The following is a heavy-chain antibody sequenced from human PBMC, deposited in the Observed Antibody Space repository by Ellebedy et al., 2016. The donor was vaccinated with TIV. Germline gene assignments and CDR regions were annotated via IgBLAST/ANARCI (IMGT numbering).Heavy chain of an antibody. CDR1: GLTFSSYA. CDR2: ISGSGGST. Sequence: GESLKISXAASGLTFSSYAMSWVRHAPGKGLEWVSAISGSGGSTYYADSVKGRFTISRDNSKNTLYLQMNSLRAEDTAVYYCAKDVAVGAIHYYYVDVWGKGTTVTVSS. J-gene: IGHJ6*03. D-gene: IGHD1-26*01. CDR3: AKDVAVGAIHYYYVDV. V-gene: IGHV3-23*01.